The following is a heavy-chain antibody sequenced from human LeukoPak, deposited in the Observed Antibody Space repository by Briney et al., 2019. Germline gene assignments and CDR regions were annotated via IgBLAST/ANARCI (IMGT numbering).Heavy chain of an antibody. CDR3: ARAGETIFGAPNWFDP. CDR2: ISAYNGNT. Sequence: ASVKVSCKASGYTFTSYGISWVRQAPGQGLEWMGWISAYNGNTNYAQKLQGRVTMTTDTSTSTAYMELRSLRSDDTAVYYCARAGETIFGAPNWFDPWGQGTLVTVSS. V-gene: IGHV1-18*01. CDR1: GYTFTSYG. J-gene: IGHJ5*02. D-gene: IGHD3-3*01.